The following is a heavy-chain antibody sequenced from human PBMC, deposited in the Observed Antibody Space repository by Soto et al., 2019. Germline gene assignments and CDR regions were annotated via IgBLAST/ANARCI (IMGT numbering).Heavy chain of an antibody. J-gene: IGHJ4*02. CDR1: GFTFNNYA. Sequence: EVQVLDSGGGLVQPGGSLRLSCAASGFTFNNYAMNWVRQAPGKGLEWVATISATGGSTYYADSVKGRFTISRDNSKNSLYLRMNGLRVEDTAVYYCAKDRLAGNFDYWGQGTQVTVS. V-gene: IGHV3-23*01. CDR3: AKDRLAGNFDY. CDR2: ISATGGST.